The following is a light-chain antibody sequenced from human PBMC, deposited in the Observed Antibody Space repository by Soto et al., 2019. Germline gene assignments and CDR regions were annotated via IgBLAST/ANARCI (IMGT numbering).Light chain of an antibody. CDR1: SSDVGTYNY. V-gene: IGLV2-14*01. CDR2: EVS. Sequence: QSALTQPASVSGSPGQSITISCTGTSSDVGTYNYVSWYQQHPGKAPKLMIYEVSNRPSGVSNRFSGYKSGNTASLTISGLQAEDEADYYCSSYTSSSTRVVFGGGTKLTVL. CDR3: SSYTSSSTRVV. J-gene: IGLJ2*01.